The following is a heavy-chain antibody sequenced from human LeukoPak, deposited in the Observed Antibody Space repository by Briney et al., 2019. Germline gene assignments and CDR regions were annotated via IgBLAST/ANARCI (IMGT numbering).Heavy chain of an antibody. Sequence: GGSLRLSCAVSGFTFSNAWMSWVRQAPGKGLEWVGRIKSKTDGGTTDYAAPVKGRFIISRDDSKNTLYLQMNSLKTEDTAVYYCARSGTRYCSSTSCYYYWGQGTLVTVSS. J-gene: IGHJ4*02. CDR3: ARSGTRYCSSTSCYYY. CDR1: GFTFSNAW. V-gene: IGHV3-15*01. CDR2: IKSKTDGGTT. D-gene: IGHD2-2*01.